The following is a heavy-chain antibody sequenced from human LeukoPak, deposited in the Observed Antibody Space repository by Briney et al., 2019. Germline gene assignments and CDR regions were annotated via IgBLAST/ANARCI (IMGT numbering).Heavy chain of an antibody. J-gene: IGHJ4*02. D-gene: IGHD3-10*01. CDR3: ARDRTMVRGVPAFDY. CDR2: IYSGGST. Sequence: GGSLRLSCAASGFTVSSNYMNWVRQAPGKGLEWVSVIYSGGSTYYADSVKGRFTISRDNSKNTLYLQMNSLRAEDTAVYYCARDRTMVRGVPAFDYWGQGTLVTVSS. CDR1: GFTVSSNY. V-gene: IGHV3-66*01.